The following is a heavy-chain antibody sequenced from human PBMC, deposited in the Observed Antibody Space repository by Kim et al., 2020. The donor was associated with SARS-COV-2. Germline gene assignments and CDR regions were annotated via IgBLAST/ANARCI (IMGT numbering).Heavy chain of an antibody. V-gene: IGHV3-53*01. J-gene: IGHJ4*02. D-gene: IGHD5-18*01. Sequence: DDVKGRFTISRDNSKNTLYLQMNSLRAEETAVYYCARIGLTAMVRGAFDYWGQGTLVTVSS. CDR3: ARIGLTAMVRGAFDY.